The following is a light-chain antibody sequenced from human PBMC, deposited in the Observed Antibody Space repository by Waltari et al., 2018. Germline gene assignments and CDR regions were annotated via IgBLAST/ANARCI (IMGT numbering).Light chain of an antibody. CDR1: SSHVGGYDF. J-gene: IGLJ1*01. CDR2: DVT. CDR3: CSYAVTSSSYV. Sequence: QSVLTQPPSVSGSPGPSVTISCPGTSSHVGGYDFVSWYQQDPGKAPKLLIFDVTKRPSGVPSRFSSSKSGNTASLTISGLQAEDEADYYCCSYAVTSSSYVFGGGTKVIV. V-gene: IGLV2-11*01.